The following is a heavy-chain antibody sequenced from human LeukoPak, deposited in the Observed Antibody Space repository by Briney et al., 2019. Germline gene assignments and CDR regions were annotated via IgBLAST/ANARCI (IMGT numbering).Heavy chain of an antibody. V-gene: IGHV1-8*01. CDR1: GYTFTSYD. J-gene: IGHJ4*02. CDR2: MNPNSGNT. CDR3: ARRIAREAFDY. Sequence: ASVKVSCKASGYTFTSYDNNWVRQATGQGLEWMGWMNPNSGNTGYAQKFQGRVTMTRNTYISTAYMELSSLRSEDTAVYYCARRIAREAFDYWGQGTLVTVSS. D-gene: IGHD2-21*01.